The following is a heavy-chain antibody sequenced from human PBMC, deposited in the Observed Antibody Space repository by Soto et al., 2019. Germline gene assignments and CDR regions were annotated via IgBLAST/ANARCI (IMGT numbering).Heavy chain of an antibody. CDR1: GFSFNTYD. J-gene: IGHJ3*02. V-gene: IGHV3-23*01. Sequence: PGGSLRLSCAASGFSFNTYDMSWVRQAPGQGLEWVSAISGSGFSTYYADSVKGRFSISSDSSKNTLFLQMSSLRADDTAVYFCATFTFGRPFGTWGQGTMVTVSS. D-gene: IGHD3-16*01. CDR2: ISGSGFST. CDR3: ATFTFGRPFGT.